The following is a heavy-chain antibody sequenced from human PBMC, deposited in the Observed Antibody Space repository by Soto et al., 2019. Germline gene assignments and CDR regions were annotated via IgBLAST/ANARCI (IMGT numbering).Heavy chain of an antibody. Sequence: QVQLVQSGAEVKKPGASVKVSCKASGYTFTSYYMHWVRQDHGQGLEWMGIINPSGGSTSYAQKFQGRVTMTRDTSTSTVYMELSSLRSEDTAVYYCARGGVVVVAAPVGWGQGTLVTVSS. V-gene: IGHV1-46*01. J-gene: IGHJ4*02. CDR1: GYTFTSYY. CDR3: ARGGVVVVAAPVG. D-gene: IGHD2-15*01. CDR2: INPSGGST.